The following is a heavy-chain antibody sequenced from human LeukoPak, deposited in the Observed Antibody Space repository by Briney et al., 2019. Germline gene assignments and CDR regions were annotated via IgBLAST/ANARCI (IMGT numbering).Heavy chain of an antibody. J-gene: IGHJ4*02. D-gene: IGHD7-27*01. CDR1: GFTFSSYA. CDR2: ISYDGSST. Sequence: PGRSLRLSCAASGFTFSSYAMHWVRQAPGKGLEWVATISYDGSSTYSAASVKGRFTISRDNSKNTLSLQMNSLRVEDTAMYYCASPPGRPNGDWGQGTLVTVSS. V-gene: IGHV3-30*04. CDR3: ASPPGRPNGD.